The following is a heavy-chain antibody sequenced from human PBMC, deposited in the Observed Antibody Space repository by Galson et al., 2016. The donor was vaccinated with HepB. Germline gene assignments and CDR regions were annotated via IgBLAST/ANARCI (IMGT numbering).Heavy chain of an antibody. V-gene: IGHV3-33*01. J-gene: IGHJ5*02. CDR1: RFHFSMYA. CDR2: IWREGIRT. CDR3: VGAPPSSGWAFDP. Sequence: SLRLSCAASRFHFSMYAMHWVRQAPGKGLEWVAMIWREGIRTFYADSVKGRFTISRDNSISTSYLQMSSLRVEDTAVYFCVGAPPSSGWAFDPWGQGTLVTVSS. D-gene: IGHD6-19*01.